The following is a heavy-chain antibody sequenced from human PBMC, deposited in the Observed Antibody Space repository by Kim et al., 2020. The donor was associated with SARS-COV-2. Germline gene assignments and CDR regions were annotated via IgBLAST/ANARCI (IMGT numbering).Heavy chain of an antibody. D-gene: IGHD6-13*01. CDR2: IYYSGST. V-gene: IGHV4-31*01. Sequence: SETLSLTCTVSGGSISSGGYYWSWIRQHPGKGLEWIGYIYYSGSTYYNPSLKSPVTISVDTSKNQFYLKLSSVTAADTAVYYCARWESSSWYLPTHLSGFDYWGQGTLVTVSS. J-gene: IGHJ4*02. CDR1: GGSISSGGYY. CDR3: ARWESSSWYLPTHLSGFDY.